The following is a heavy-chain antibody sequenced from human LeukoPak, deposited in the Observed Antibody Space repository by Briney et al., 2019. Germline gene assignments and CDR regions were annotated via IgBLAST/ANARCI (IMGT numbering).Heavy chain of an antibody. J-gene: IGHJ4*02. CDR1: GYNFSNYG. V-gene: IGHV3-23*01. Sequence: PGGSLRLSCAASGYNFSNYGMTWVRQAPGKGLDWVSAITADGYDKYYADFVEGRFTISRDNSKKILYMKMNSLRGEDTDLYYCVKRVTGWYQIDLWGQGALVTVSS. CDR2: ITADGYDK. CDR3: VKRVTGWYQIDL. D-gene: IGHD6-19*01.